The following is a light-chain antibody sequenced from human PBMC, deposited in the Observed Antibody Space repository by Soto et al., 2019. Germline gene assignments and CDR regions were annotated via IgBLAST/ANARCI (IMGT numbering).Light chain of an antibody. Sequence: QSALTQPASVSGSPGQSITISCTGTSSDVGGYTYVSWYQQHPGKAPKLMIYDVSYRPSGVSNRFSGSKSGNTASLTISGLQAEDEADYYCCSSTSSNTYGFGTGTKVTVL. J-gene: IGLJ1*01. CDR2: DVS. V-gene: IGLV2-14*01. CDR1: SSDVGGYTY. CDR3: CSSTSSNTYG.